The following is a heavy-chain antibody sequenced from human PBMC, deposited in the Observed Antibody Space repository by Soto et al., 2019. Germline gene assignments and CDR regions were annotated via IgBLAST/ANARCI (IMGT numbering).Heavy chain of an antibody. D-gene: IGHD6-19*01. CDR1: GYTLTELS. CDR2: FDPEDGET. J-gene: IGHJ6*02. V-gene: IGHV1-24*01. CDR3: ATVAGNEYYGMDV. Sequence: WASVKVSCKVSGYTLTELSMHWVRQAPGKGLEWMGGFDPEDGETIYARKFQGRVTMTEDTSTDTAYMELSSLRSEDTAVYYCATVAGNEYYGMDVWGQGTTVTVSS.